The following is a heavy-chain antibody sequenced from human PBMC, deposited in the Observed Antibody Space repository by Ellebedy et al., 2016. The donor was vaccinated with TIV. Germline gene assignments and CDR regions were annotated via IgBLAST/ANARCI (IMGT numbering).Heavy chain of an antibody. J-gene: IGHJ5*01. Sequence: GESLKISCAASGFSFRSYWMSWVRQAPGKGLEWVANIYQDGSEKYYVDSVEGRFTISRDNAKNVLYLEMKSLRAEDTAVYYCARRGSYGDYAVHVNSWFDSWGQGTLVTVSP. V-gene: IGHV3-7*01. CDR1: GFSFRSYW. CDR2: IYQDGSEK. CDR3: ARRGSYGDYAVHVNSWFDS. D-gene: IGHD4-17*01.